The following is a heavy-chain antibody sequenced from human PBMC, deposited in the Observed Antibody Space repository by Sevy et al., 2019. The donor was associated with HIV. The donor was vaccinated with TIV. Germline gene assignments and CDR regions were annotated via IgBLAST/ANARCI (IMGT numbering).Heavy chain of an antibody. CDR1: GFTFSSYW. J-gene: IGHJ3*02. CDR3: AREGQSTMIVVVTSDAFDI. D-gene: IGHD3-22*01. CDR2: IKQDGSEK. V-gene: IGHV3-7*03. Sequence: GGSLRLSCAASGFTFSSYWMSWVRQAPGKGLEWVANIKQDGSEKYYVDSVKGRFTISRDNAKNSLYLQMNSLRAEDTAVYYCAREGQSTMIVVVTSDAFDIWGQGTMVTVSS.